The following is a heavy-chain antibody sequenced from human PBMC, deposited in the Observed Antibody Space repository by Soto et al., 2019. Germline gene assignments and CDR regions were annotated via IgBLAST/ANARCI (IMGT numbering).Heavy chain of an antibody. CDR1: GFTFSSYA. Sequence: EVQLLESEGGLVQPGGSLRLSCAPSGFTFSSYAMSWVRQAPGKGLEWVSALSASGTSTYYADSVKGRFTISRDNSKNTLYLQLNSLGAEDTAVYYCAKDRVTTVTTKTFDYWGQGTLVTVSS. J-gene: IGHJ4*02. D-gene: IGHD4-17*01. V-gene: IGHV3-23*01. CDR3: AKDRVTTVTTKTFDY. CDR2: LSASGTST.